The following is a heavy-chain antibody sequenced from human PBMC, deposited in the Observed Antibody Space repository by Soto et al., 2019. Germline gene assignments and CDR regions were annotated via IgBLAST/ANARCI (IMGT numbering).Heavy chain of an antibody. Sequence: SETLSLTCTVSGGSISSGGYYWSWIRQHPGKGLEWIGYIYYSGSTYYNPSLKSRVTISVDTSKNQFSLKLSSVTAADTAVFYCAASCVACGGFNYYGMDVWGQGTTVTVSS. CDR3: AASCVACGGFNYYGMDV. J-gene: IGHJ6*02. CDR2: IYYSGST. CDR1: GGSISSGGYY. V-gene: IGHV4-31*03. D-gene: IGHD5-12*01.